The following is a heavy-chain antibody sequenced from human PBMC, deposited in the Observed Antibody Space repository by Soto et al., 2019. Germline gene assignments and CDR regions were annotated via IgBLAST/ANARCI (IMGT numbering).Heavy chain of an antibody. CDR3: ARDAYYDFWSGYYPTYYYYGMDV. D-gene: IGHD3-3*01. Sequence: GGSLRLSCAASGFTFSSYWMHWVRQAPGKGLVWVSRINSDGSSTSYADSVKGRFTISRDNAKNTLYLQMNSLRAEDTAVYYCARDAYYDFWSGYYPTYYYYGMDVWGQGTTVTVSS. CDR2: INSDGSST. CDR1: GFTFSSYW. J-gene: IGHJ6*02. V-gene: IGHV3-74*01.